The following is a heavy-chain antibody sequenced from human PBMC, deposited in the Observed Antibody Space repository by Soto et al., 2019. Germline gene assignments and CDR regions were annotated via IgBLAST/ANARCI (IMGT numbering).Heavy chain of an antibody. V-gene: IGHV4-4*02. CDR2: IYHSGST. Sequence: QVQLQESGPGLVKPSGTLSLTCAVSSGSISSSNWWSWDRQPPGTGLEWIGEIYHSGSTNYNPSLKSRVTISVDKSKNQFSLKLSSVTAADTAVYYCATRDAYGFGSPPRHWGQGTLVTVSS. CDR1: SGSISSSNW. J-gene: IGHJ4*02. CDR3: ATRDAYGFGSPPRH. D-gene: IGHD3-10*01.